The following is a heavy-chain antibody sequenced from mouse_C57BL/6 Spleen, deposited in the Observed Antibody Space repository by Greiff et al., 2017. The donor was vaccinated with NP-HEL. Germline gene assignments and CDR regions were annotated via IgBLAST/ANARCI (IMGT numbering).Heavy chain of an antibody. D-gene: IGHD2-4*01. Sequence: VQLQQSGAELARPGASVKLSCKASGYTFTSYGISWVKQRTGQGLEWIGEIYPRSGNTYYNEKFKGKATLTADKSSSTAYMELRSLTSEDSAVYFCARRCYYDYDVGYAMDDWGQGTSVTVSS. CDR1: GYTFTSYG. J-gene: IGHJ4*01. V-gene: IGHV1-81*01. CDR3: ARRCYYDYDVGYAMDD. CDR2: IYPRSGNT.